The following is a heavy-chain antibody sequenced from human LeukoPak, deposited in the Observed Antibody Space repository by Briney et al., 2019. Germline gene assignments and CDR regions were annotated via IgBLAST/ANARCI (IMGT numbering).Heavy chain of an antibody. D-gene: IGHD5-24*01. CDR2: ISSSRSYI. CDR3: ARGRDGYSYAFDI. V-gene: IGHV3-21*01. J-gene: IGHJ3*02. Sequence: GGSLRLSCAASGFSFSSYSMNWVRQAPGKGLEWVSSISSSRSYIYYADSVKGRFTISRDNAINSLYLQMNSLRAEDTAVYYCARGRDGYSYAFDIWGQGTMVTVSS. CDR1: GFSFSSYS.